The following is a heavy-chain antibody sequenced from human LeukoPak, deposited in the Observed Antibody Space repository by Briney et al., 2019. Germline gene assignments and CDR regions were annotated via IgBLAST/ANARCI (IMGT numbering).Heavy chain of an antibody. CDR2: VRGKVHSYAT. D-gene: IGHD3-10*01. CDR1: GFTFSGSA. J-gene: IGHJ6*03. CDR3: TRVYDSGSRIFMDV. Sequence: GGSLKLSCAASGFTFSGSAMHWVRQASGKGLEWVGRVRGKVHSYATAYAASMKGRFTISRDDSRNTAYLQMNSLKTEDSAVYYCTRVYDSGSRIFMDVWGKGTTVTVSS. V-gene: IGHV3-73*01.